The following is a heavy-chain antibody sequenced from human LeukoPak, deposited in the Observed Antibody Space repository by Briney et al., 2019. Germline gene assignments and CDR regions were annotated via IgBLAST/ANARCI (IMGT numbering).Heavy chain of an antibody. CDR1: GFTFSSYG. J-gene: IGHJ6*02. CDR3: ARGGSSGWYAMDV. CDR2: IWYDGSNK. D-gene: IGHD6-19*01. V-gene: IGHV3-33*01. Sequence: GGSLRLSCAASGFTFSSYGMHWVRQAPGKGLEWVAVIWYDGSNKYYADSVKGRFTISRDNSKNTQNLQMNSLRAEDTAVYYCARGGSSGWYAMDVWGQGTTVTVSS.